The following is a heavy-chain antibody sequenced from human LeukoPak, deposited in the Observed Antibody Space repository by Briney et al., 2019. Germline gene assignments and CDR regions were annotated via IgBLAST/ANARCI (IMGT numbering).Heavy chain of an antibody. J-gene: IGHJ6*03. CDR1: GYSFTSYW. CDR3: ARKGSGYSPTSYYYRDV. Sequence: LGESLKISCKGSGYSFTSYWIGWVRQMPGKGLEWMGIIYPGDSDTRYSPSFQGQVTISADKSISTAYLQWSSLKASDTAMYYCARKGSGYSPTSYYYRDVWGKGTTVTISS. CDR2: IYPGDSDT. V-gene: IGHV5-51*01. D-gene: IGHD5-18*01.